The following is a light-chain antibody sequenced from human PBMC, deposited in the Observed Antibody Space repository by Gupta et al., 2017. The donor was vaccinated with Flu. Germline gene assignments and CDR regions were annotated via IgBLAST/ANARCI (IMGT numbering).Light chain of an antibody. J-gene: IGKJ4*01. V-gene: IGKV1-33*01. CDR3: QQYGAVPPPI. CDR1: QDISNH. Sequence: DIQMTQSPSSLSASVGDRVTITCQASQDISNHLHWFQHKPGEAPKLLIYDASNLQTGVPSRFSGSRSGTHFTFTITSLQPEDVATYYCQQYGAVPPPIFGAGTKVEVK. CDR2: DAS.